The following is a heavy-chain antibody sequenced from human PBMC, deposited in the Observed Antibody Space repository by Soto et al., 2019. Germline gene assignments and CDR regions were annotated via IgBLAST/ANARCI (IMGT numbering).Heavy chain of an antibody. CDR3: ATFRAVYGARGGY. Sequence: EVQLVESGGGLVQPGGSLRLSCAASGFTFNDFEMNWVRQAPGKGLEWVSYISTTATAMYYADSVKGRFTISRDNAKNSVYLQMSGRRAEDTAVYYCATFRAVYGARGGYWGQGTLVSVSS. CDR2: ISTTATAM. CDR1: GFTFNDFE. D-gene: IGHD3-10*01. J-gene: IGHJ4*02. V-gene: IGHV3-48*03.